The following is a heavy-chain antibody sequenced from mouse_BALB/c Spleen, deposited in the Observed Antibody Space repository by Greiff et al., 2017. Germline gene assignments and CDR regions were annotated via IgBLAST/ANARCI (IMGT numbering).Heavy chain of an antibody. D-gene: IGHD1-1*01. CDR1: GFTFSSYA. CDR3: AREGDYYGSSSYYFDY. J-gene: IGHJ2*01. Sequence: DVKLVESGGGLVKPGGSLKLSCAASGFTFSSYAMSWVRQTPEKRLEWVASISSGGSTYYPDSVKGRFTISRDNARNILYLQMSSLRSEDTAMYYCAREGDYYGSSSYYFDYWGQGTTLTVSS. CDR2: ISSGGST. V-gene: IGHV5-6-5*01.